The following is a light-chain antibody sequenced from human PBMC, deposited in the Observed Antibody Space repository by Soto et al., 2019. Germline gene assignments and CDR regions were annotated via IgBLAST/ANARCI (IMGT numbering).Light chain of an antibody. CDR3: QQYYGTPYT. CDR2: WPS. Sequence: DIVMTQSPDSLAVSLGERATINCKSSQSVLYSSNNKNYLAWYQQRPGQPPNLLIYWPSTRESGVPDRFSGSGSGTDFTLTLSSRQAEDVAVYYCQQYYGTPYTFGQGTKLEIK. CDR1: QSVLYSSNNKNY. V-gene: IGKV4-1*01. J-gene: IGKJ2*01.